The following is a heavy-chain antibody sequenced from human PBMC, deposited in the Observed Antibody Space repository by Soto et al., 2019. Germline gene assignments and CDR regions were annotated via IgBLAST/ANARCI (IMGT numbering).Heavy chain of an antibody. CDR2: ITDSGGST. V-gene: IGHV3-23*01. Sequence: EVQLLESGGGLVQPGGSLRLSCAASEFTFSSYAMTWVRQAPGKGLEWVASITDSGGSTYYADSVKGRLTISRDNSENTVHLQMNGVRAEDTAIYYCVKDWSGDKCPCMDVWGQGTTVTVSS. CDR1: EFTFSSYA. J-gene: IGHJ6*02. CDR3: VKDWSGDKCPCMDV. D-gene: IGHD3-3*01.